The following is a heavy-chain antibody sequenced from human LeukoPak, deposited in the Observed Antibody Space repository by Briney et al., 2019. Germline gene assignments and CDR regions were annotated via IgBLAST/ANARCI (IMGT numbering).Heavy chain of an antibody. CDR3: ARSQSAWAAPSFDV. CDR1: TGSLSGYS. V-gene: IGHV4-34*01. J-gene: IGHJ3*01. Sequence: ASETLSLTCSVYTGSLSGYSWSWIRQSPGKELEWIGEIHESRRTDYNPSLKSRVTISKDTSKKEFSLKLTSVTAADTAVYYCARSQSAWAAPSFDVWGQGTMVTVS. CDR2: IHESRRT. D-gene: IGHD7-27*01.